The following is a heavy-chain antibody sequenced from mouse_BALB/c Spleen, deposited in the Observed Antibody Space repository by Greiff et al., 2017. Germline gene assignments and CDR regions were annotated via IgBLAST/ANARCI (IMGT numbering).Heavy chain of an antibody. V-gene: IGHV5-17*02. Sequence: EVKLVESGGGLVQPGGSRKLSCAASGFTFSSFGMHWVRQAPEKGLEWVAYISSGSSTIYYADTVKGRFIISRDNPKNTLFLQMTSLRSEDTAMYYCARAKLEGPYYFDYWGQGTTLTVSS. CDR1: GFTFSSFG. CDR2: ISSGSSTI. D-gene: IGHD1-3*01. CDR3: ARAKLEGPYYFDY. J-gene: IGHJ2*01.